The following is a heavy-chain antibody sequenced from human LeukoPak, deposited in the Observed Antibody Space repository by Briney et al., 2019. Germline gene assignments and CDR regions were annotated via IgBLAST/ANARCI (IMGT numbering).Heavy chain of an antibody. J-gene: IGHJ1*01. Sequence: SETLSLTCTVSGGSISSYHWSWIRQPPGKGLEWIGNIYYSGSTNYNPSLKSRVTISLDTSKDQFSLKLSSVTAADAAVYYCARDEVRFPRVFQHWGQGTLVTVSS. CDR3: ARDEVRFPRVFQH. CDR1: GGSISSYH. D-gene: IGHD3-10*01. CDR2: IYYSGST. V-gene: IGHV4-59*01.